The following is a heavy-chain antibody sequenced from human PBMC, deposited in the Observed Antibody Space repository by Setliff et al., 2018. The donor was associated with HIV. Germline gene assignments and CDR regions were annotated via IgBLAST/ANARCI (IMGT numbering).Heavy chain of an antibody. CDR1: GFTFSTHA. V-gene: IGHV3-30*02. J-gene: IGHJ4*02. CDR3: AKDYFSGYDFRYFFDY. CDR2: IRYDGSNE. D-gene: IGHD5-12*01. Sequence: GGSLRLSCGASGFTFSTHAMHWVRQAPGKGLEWVAFIRYDGSNEHYADSVKGRFTISRDNSKNTLALQMTSLRVEDTAAYYCAKDYFSGYDFRYFFDYWGQGALVTVSS.